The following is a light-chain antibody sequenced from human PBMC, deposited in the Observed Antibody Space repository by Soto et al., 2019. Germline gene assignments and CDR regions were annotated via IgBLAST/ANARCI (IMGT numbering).Light chain of an antibody. Sequence: DIVMTQSPSTLSVSPLERATISCRASQSVSNNYLAWYQQKPGQAPRLLIYGASTRATDIPARFSGSGSETEFTLTIRSLQSEDFAVYYCQHYSNWQTWTFGKGTKVDIK. V-gene: IGKV3-15*01. CDR1: QSVSNN. CDR3: QHYSNWQTWT. CDR2: GAS. J-gene: IGKJ1*01.